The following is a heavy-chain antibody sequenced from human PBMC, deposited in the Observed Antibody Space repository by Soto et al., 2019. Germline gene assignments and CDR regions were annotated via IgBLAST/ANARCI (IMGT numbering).Heavy chain of an antibody. V-gene: IGHV3-11*05. J-gene: IGHJ4*02. D-gene: IGHD3-10*01. CDR2: ISGDSSHT. CDR3: ARRGSLEF. CDR1: GFTFSDYY. Sequence: QVQLVQSGGGLVKPGGSLRLSCAASGFTFSDYYMSWVRQAPGKGLEWVSYISGDSSHTNYADSVKGRFTISRDNAKNTLYLQGNSLRVEDTAVYYCARRGSLEFWGQGTLVTVSS.